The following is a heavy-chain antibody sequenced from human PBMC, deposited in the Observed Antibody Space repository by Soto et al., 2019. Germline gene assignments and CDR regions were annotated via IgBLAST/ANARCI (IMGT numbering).Heavy chain of an antibody. J-gene: IGHJ5*02. CDR3: AKMFHYYGSGSPFDP. Sequence: GGSLRLSWAASGFTFSSYAMSWVRQAPGKGLEWVSAISGSGGSTYYADSVKGRFTISRDNSKNTLYLQMNSLRAEDTAVYYCAKMFHYYGSGSPFDPWGQGTLVTVSS. V-gene: IGHV3-23*01. D-gene: IGHD3-10*01. CDR1: GFTFSSYA. CDR2: ISGSGGST.